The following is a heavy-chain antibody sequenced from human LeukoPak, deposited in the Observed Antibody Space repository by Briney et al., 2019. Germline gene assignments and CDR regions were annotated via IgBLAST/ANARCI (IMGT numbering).Heavy chain of an antibody. J-gene: IGHJ4*02. V-gene: IGHV3-21*01. Sequence: YPGGSLRLSCVASGFTFSSYTMNWVRQAPGKGLEWVSSISSTNTYIYYADSVKGRFTISRDNAKNSMYLQMNILRAEDTAVYYCARVSRGYSGYLFDYWGQGTLVTVSS. CDR2: ISSTNTYI. CDR1: GFTFSSYT. D-gene: IGHD5-12*01. CDR3: ARVSRGYSGYLFDY.